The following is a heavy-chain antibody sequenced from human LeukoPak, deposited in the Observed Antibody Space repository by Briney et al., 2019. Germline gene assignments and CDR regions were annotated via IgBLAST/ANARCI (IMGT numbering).Heavy chain of an antibody. V-gene: IGHV3-48*03. CDR1: GFTFSSYE. CDR2: ISSGGRNI. D-gene: IGHD3-3*01. CDR3: TRDGISSLSPEFDY. J-gene: IGHJ4*02. Sequence: GGSLRLSCAASGFTFSSYEMNWVRQAPGKGLEWVSYISSGGRNIYYADSMKGRFTISRDNAKNSLYLQMNSLRAEDTAVYYCTRDGISSLSPEFDYWGQGTLVTVSS.